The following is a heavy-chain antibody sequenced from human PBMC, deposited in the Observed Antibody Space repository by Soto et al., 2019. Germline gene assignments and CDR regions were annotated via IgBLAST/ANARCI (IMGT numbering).Heavy chain of an antibody. CDR3: ARSQVGKWSGYCLDY. CDR2: IWYDGSNK. V-gene: IGHV3-33*01. Sequence: GGSLRLSCAASGFTFSSYGMHWVRQAPGKGLEWVAVIWYDGSNKYYVDSVKGRFTISRDNSKNTLYLQMNSLGAEDTAVYYCARSQVGKWSGYCLDYWGQGTLVTVSS. D-gene: IGHD3-3*01. J-gene: IGHJ4*02. CDR1: GFTFSSYG.